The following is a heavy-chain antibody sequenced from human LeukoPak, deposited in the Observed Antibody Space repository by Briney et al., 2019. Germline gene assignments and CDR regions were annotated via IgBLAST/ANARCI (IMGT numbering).Heavy chain of an antibody. CDR3: SRACSGGSCYLLGYYYYGMDV. CDR2: ISAYNGNT. J-gene: IGHJ6*02. CDR1: GYTFTSYG. V-gene: IGHV1-18*01. D-gene: IGHD2-15*01. Sequence: GASVKVSCKASGYTFTSYGISWVRQAPGQGLEWMGWISAYNGNTNYAQKLQGRVTITTDTSTSTAYMERRSMRSADAAVYYCSRACSGGSCYLLGYYYYGMDVWGQGTTVTVSS.